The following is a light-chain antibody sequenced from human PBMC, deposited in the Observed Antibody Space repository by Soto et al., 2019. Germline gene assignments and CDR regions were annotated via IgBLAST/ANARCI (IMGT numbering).Light chain of an antibody. CDR2: ATS. CDR1: ENIDNY. Sequence: DIQMTQSPSSLSASLGDRVTLTCRARENIDNYLNWYQQKQGEAPKLLIYATSTLQSGVPSRFSGSGSGTEFTLTISSLQAEDFATYFCQESYTTYAVTFGGGTKVDIK. CDR3: QESYTTYAVT. J-gene: IGKJ4*01. V-gene: IGKV1-39*01.